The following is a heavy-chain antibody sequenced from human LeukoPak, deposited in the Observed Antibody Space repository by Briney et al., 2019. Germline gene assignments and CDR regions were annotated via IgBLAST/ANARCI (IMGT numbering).Heavy chain of an antibody. CDR2: IYSSGST. CDR3: ARGHYVELYNWFDP. CDR1: GASISGYY. D-gene: IGHD4-17*01. J-gene: IGHJ5*02. V-gene: IGHV4-4*07. Sequence: SETLSLTCTVSGASISGYYWSCIRQPAGKGLEWIGRIYSSGSTNYNPSLKSRVTMSVDTSKNQFSLKLSSVTAADTAVYYCARGHYVELYNWFDPWGRGTLVTVSS.